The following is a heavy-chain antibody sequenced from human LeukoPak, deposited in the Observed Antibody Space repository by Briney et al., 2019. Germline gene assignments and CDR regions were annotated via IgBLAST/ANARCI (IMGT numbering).Heavy chain of an antibody. V-gene: IGHV3-53*01. CDR2: IYGDDET. CDR3: AREAVMPVAPVKIGTSDRPLYEYYGLDV. J-gene: IGHJ6*02. Sequence: PGGPLRLSCAASGFTITTNYMNWVRQAPGKGLEWVSVIYGDDETNYADSVKGRFTISRDNSKNTLYLQMNSLRADDTAVYYCAREAVMPVAPVKIGTSDRPLYEYYGLDVWGQGTTVTVS. CDR1: GFTITTNY. D-gene: IGHD1/OR15-1a*01.